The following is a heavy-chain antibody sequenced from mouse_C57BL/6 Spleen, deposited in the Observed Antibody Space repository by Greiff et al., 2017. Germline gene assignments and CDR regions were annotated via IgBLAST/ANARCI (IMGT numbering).Heavy chain of an antibody. V-gene: IGHV1-53*01. D-gene: IGHD1-1*01. CDR2: INPSNGGT. Sequence: QVQLQQPGTELVKPGASVKLSCKASGYTFTSYWMHWVKQRPGQGLEWIGNINPSNGGTNYNEKFKSKATLTVDKSSSTAYLQLSSLTSEDSAVYYCAYYYGSSAYWYFDVWGTGTTVTVSS. CDR3: AYYYGSSAYWYFDV. CDR1: GYTFTSYW. J-gene: IGHJ1*03.